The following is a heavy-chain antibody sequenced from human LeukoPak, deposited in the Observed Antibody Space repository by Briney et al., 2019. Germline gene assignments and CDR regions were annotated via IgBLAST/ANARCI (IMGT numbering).Heavy chain of an antibody. CDR1: GFTFSSYG. J-gene: IGHJ4*02. CDR3: ARSTAGLDY. D-gene: IGHD1-1*01. V-gene: IGHV3-30*03. Sequence: GGSLRLSCAASGFTFSSYGMHWVRQAPGKGLEWVAVISYDGSNKYYADSVKGRFTISRDNSKNTLYLQMSSLRAEDTAVYYCARSTAGLDYWGQGTLVTVSS. CDR2: ISYDGSNK.